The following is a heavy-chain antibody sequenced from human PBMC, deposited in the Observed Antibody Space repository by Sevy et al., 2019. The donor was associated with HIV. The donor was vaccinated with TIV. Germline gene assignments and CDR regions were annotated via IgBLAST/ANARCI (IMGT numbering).Heavy chain of an antibody. V-gene: IGHV3-49*03. CDR2: IRSKAYGGTT. CDR3: TRDPAMVRGVPYYYYYGMDV. CDR1: GFTFGDYA. J-gene: IGHJ6*02. Sequence: GGSLRLSCTASGFTFGDYAMSWFRQAPGKGLEWVGFIRSKAYGGTTEDAASVKGRFTISRDDSKSMAYLQMNSLKTEDTAVYYCTRDPAMVRGVPYYYYYGMDVWGQGTTVTVSS. D-gene: IGHD3-10*01.